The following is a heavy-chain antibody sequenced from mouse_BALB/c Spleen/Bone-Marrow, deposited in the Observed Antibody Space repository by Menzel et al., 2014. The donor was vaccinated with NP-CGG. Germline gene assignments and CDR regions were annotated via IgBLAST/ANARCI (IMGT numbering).Heavy chain of an antibody. J-gene: IGHJ2*01. Sequence: VQLQESGAELVKPGASVKLSCKASGYTFTSYWMHWVKQRPGQGLEWIGEIDPGTGRTDYNKKFKSRATLTVDKSSSTAYMHLSSLTSEDSAVYYWARINGYDYWGQGTTLTVSS. CDR3: ARINGYDY. V-gene: IGHV1S81*02. CDR2: IDPGTGRT. D-gene: IGHD2-2*01. CDR1: GYTFTSYW.